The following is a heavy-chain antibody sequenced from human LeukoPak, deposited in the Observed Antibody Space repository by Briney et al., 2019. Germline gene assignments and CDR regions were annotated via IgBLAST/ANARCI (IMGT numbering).Heavy chain of an antibody. CDR1: GYTFTSYY. Sequence: VASVKVSCKASGYTFTSYYMHWVRQAPGQGLEWMGIINPSGGSTSYAQNFQGRVTMTRDTSTSTVYMELSSLRSEDTAVYFCARQNSSGWDYDYWGQGTLVTVSS. D-gene: IGHD6-19*01. CDR3: ARQNSSGWDYDY. V-gene: IGHV1-46*01. J-gene: IGHJ4*02. CDR2: INPSGGST.